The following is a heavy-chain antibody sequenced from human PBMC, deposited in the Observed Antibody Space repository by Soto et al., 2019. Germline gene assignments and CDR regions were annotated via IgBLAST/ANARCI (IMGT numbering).Heavy chain of an antibody. Sequence: PSETLSLXCAFYGGSFSGYYWGWIRQPPGKGLEWIGEINHSGSTNYNPSLKSRVTISVDTSKNQFSLKLSSVTAADTAVYYCARSRGRFYSSSSGPYWGQGTMVTVSS. CDR2: INHSGST. J-gene: IGHJ4*02. CDR1: GGSFSGYY. D-gene: IGHD6-6*01. CDR3: ARSRGRFYSSSSGPY. V-gene: IGHV4-34*01.